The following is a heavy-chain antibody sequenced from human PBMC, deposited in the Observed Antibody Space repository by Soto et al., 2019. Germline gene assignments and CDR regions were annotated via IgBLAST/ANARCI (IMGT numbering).Heavy chain of an antibody. V-gene: IGHV1-69*12. D-gene: IGHD5-12*01. CDR3: ARDHSRVGYNYRAGSGY. CDR2: IIPIFGTA. J-gene: IGHJ4*02. CDR1: GGTFSSYA. Sequence: QVQLVQSGAEVKKPGSSVKVSCKASGGTFSSYAISWVRQAPGQGLEWMGGIIPIFGTANYAQKFQGRVTITADESTSTAYMELSSLRSEDTAVYYCARDHSRVGYNYRAGSGYWGQGTLVTVSS.